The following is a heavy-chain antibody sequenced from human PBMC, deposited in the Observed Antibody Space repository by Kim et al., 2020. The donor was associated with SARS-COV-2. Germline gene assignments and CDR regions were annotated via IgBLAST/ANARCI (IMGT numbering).Heavy chain of an antibody. D-gene: IGHD5-12*01. Sequence: GGSLRLSCAASGFTFNTYSMNWVRQAPEKGLEWVSSISSSRSYIFYADSVKGRFTISRDNAKNSLYLQMNSLRAEDTAVYFCARLSSGYDSPDHWGQGTL. CDR2: ISSSRSYI. J-gene: IGHJ4*02. CDR1: GFTFNTYS. CDR3: ARLSSGYDSPDH. V-gene: IGHV3-21*01.